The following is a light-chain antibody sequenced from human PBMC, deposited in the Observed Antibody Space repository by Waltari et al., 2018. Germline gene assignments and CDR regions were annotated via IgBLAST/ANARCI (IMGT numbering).Light chain of an antibody. J-gene: IGLJ1*01. V-gene: IGLV2-14*03. CDR2: DVN. CDR1: SSYVGGHDY. Sequence: QSALTQPASVSGSPGQSITISCTGASSYVGGHDYVSWYQQPPGKAPKLFIYDVNSRPSGVSNRVSGAKSGNTASLTISGLQAEDEADYYCSSYTTTDIPYVFGTGTRVTVL. CDR3: SSYTTTDIPYV.